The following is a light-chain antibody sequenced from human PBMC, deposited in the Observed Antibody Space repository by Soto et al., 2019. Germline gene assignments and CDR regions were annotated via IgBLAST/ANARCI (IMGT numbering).Light chain of an antibody. CDR2: DVS. Sequence: QSALTQPRSVSGSPGQSVTISCTGTSSDVGGYNYVSWYQQHPGKAPKLMIYDVSKRPSGVPDRFSGSKSGNTASLTSSGLQAEDEADDYCCSYAGSYTRVFGGGTKRTVL. CDR3: CSYAGSYTRV. CDR1: SSDVGGYNY. V-gene: IGLV2-11*01. J-gene: IGLJ3*02.